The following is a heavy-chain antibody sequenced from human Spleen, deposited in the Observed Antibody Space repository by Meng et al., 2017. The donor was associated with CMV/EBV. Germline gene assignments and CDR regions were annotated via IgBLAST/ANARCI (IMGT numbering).Heavy chain of an antibody. D-gene: IGHD3-3*01. CDR1: GFSVSNTY. V-gene: IGHV3-66*02. Sequence: GESLKISCAASGFSVSNTYMSWVRQAPGKGLESVAIIYTGGGTHHADSVKGRFTISRDNSKNTVYLQMESLRPDDTAVYYCARDASTIFGVVMMDWGQGMLVTVSS. CDR2: IYTGGGT. CDR3: ARDASTIFGVVMMD. J-gene: IGHJ4*02.